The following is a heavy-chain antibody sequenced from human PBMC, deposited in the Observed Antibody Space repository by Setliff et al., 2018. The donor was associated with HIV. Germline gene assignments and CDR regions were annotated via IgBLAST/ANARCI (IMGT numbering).Heavy chain of an antibody. D-gene: IGHD3-22*01. CDR3: ARGPKLMIPTSNWFDS. CDR2: ISASSVNT. J-gene: IGHJ5*01. Sequence: ASVKVSCKASGYTFTSYGISWVRQAPGQGLEWVGSISASSVNTNYTQGRVTMTTDISTSTAYMELSSLRSDDTAVYYCARGPKLMIPTSNWFDSWGQGTPVTVSS. CDR1: GYTFTSYG. V-gene: IGHV1-18*01.